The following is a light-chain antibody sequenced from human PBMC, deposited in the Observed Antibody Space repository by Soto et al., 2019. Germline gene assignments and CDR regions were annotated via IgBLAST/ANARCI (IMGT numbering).Light chain of an antibody. CDR3: QQFNSYPRT. CDR1: QGINTY. V-gene: IGKV1-9*01. J-gene: IGKJ1*01. CDR2: AAS. Sequence: DIPLTQSPSFLSASVGDRVSITCRASQGINTYLVWYQQKPGKAPKLVIYAASTLQSGVPPRFSGSGSGTEFTLTISSLQPEDFATYYCQQFNSYPRTFGQGTKVEIK.